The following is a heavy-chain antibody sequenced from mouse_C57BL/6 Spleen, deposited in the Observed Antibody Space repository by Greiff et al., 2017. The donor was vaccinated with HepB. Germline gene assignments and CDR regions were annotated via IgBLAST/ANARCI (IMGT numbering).Heavy chain of an antibody. CDR2: IYPGDGDT. CDR1: GYAFSSYW. D-gene: IGHD2-4*01. V-gene: IGHV1-80*01. J-gene: IGHJ2*01. Sequence: QVQLQQSGAELVKPGASVKISCKASGYAFSSYWMNWVKQRPGKGLEWIGQIYPGDGDTNYNGKFKGKATLTADKSSSTAYMQLSSLTSEDSAVYFCARTAYYDYPYYFDYWGQGTTLTVSS. CDR3: ARTAYYDYPYYFDY.